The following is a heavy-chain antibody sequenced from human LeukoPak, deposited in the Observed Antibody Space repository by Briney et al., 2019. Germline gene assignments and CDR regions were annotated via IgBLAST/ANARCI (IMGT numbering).Heavy chain of an antibody. D-gene: IGHD3-10*01. Sequence: SETLSLTCTVSGASISSTSHYWGWIRQPPGKGLEWIVSIYYSGSTHYNPSLKSRVTISVETSKNHFSLKLSSVTAADTAVYYCARVGSGRTFDYWGQGTLVTVSS. J-gene: IGHJ4*02. V-gene: IGHV4-39*07. CDR1: GASISSTSHY. CDR2: IYYSGST. CDR3: ARVGSGRTFDY.